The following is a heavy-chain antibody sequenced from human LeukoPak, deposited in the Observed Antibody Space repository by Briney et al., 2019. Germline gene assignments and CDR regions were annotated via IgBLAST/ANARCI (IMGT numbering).Heavy chain of an antibody. V-gene: IGHV4-30-2*01. CDR1: GGSISSGGYY. CDR2: IYHSGST. J-gene: IGHJ3*02. Sequence: PSETLSLTCTVSGGSISSGGYYWSWIRQPPGKGLEWIGYIYHSGSTYYNPSLKSRVTISVDRSKNQLSLKLSSVTAADTAVYYCAAGWWQLPKGAAFDIWGQGTMVTVSS. CDR3: AAGWWQLPKGAAFDI. D-gene: IGHD2-15*01.